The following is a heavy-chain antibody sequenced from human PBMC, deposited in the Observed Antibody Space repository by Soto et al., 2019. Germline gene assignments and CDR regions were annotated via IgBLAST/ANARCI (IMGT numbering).Heavy chain of an antibody. V-gene: IGHV3-48*02. D-gene: IGHD5-18*01. Sequence: GGSLRLSCAASGFTFSSYSMNWVRQAPGKGLEWLSYISSSISTIHYADSVEGRFTISRDNAKNSLYLQINSLRDVDTAVYYCARGVRDTAVADFDYWGQGTLVTVSS. CDR1: GFTFSSYS. J-gene: IGHJ4*02. CDR3: ARGVRDTAVADFDY. CDR2: ISSSISTI.